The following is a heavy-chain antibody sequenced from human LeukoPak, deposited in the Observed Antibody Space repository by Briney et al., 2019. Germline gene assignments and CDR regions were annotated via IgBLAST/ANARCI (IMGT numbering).Heavy chain of an antibody. V-gene: IGHV4-30-4*01. CDR2: IDDTGSA. CDR3: ARGSWYYDSSGYSYYFDY. D-gene: IGHD3-22*01. Sequence: PSQTLSLTGTVSGGSISSGDHHWSWIRQPPGKSLEWIGHIDDTGSAYYNPSLMSGVSLSVNTSKNQVSLKLSSVTAADTAVYYCARGSWYYDSSGYSYYFDYWGQGTLVTVSS. J-gene: IGHJ4*02. CDR1: GGSISSGDHH.